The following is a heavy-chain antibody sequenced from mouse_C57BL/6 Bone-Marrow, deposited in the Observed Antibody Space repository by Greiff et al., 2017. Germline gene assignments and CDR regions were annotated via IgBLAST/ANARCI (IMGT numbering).Heavy chain of an antibody. CDR1: GFTFTDYY. J-gene: IGHJ3*01. Sequence: EVHLVESGGGLVQPGGSLSLSCAASGFTFTDYYMSWVRPPPGKALEWFGFIRNKANGYTTEYSASVKGRFTISRDNSQSIIYLQVNALRAKDSAAYCSAKSIDYGCERFAYWGQGTLVTVSA. V-gene: IGHV7-3*01. D-gene: IGHD2-2*01. CDR3: AKSIDYGCERFAY. CDR2: IRNKANGYTT.